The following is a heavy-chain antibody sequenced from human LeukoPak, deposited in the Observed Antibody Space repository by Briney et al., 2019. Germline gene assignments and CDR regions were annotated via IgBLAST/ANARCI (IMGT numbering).Heavy chain of an antibody. V-gene: IGHV3-11*04. CDR2: ISNTDYSI. CDR1: GFTFSDYH. CDR3: ARAPAVYFFYIGV. J-gene: IGHJ6*03. Sequence: PGGSLRLSCAASGFTFSDYHMTWIRQAPGKGLEWVSYISNTDYSINYADSVSGRFTISRDNAKSSVHLQMNSLRVEDTAVYYCARAPAVYFFYIGVWGEGTTVTVSS.